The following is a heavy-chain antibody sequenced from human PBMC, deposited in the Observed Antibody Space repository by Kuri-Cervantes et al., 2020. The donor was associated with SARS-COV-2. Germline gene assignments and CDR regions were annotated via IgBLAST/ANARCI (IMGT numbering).Heavy chain of an antibody. D-gene: IGHD3-10*01. Sequence: SVKVSCTASGYTFTSYAMNWVRQAPGQGLEWMGGIIPILGIANYAQKFQGRVHNTADKSTSTAYMVLSSLISEDTAVYYCSRERLRWFGGEPRDDPFDIWGQGTMVTVSS. CDR3: SRERLRWFGGEPRDDPFDI. CDR1: GYTFTSYA. J-gene: IGHJ3*02. CDR2: IIPILGIA. V-gene: IGHV1-69*10.